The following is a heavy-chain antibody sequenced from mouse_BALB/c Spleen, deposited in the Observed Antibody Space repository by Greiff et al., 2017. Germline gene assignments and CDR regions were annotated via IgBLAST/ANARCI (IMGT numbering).Heavy chain of an antibody. J-gene: IGHJ1*01. D-gene: IGHD1-1*01. CDR1: GFTVSSFG. CDR2: ISSGSSTI. CDR3: ARPSSSQASYWYFDV. V-gene: IGHV5-17*02. Sequence: EVKVVESGGGLVQPGGSRKLSCAASGFTVSSFGMHWVRQAPEKGLEWVAYISSGSSTIYYADTVKGRFTISRDNPKNTLFLQMTSLRSEDTAMYYCARPSSSQASYWYFDVWGAGTTVTVSS.